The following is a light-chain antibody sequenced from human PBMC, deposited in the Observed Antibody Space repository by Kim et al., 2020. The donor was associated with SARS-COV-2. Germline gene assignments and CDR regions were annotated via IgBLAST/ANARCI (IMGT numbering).Light chain of an antibody. Sequence: SPGERATTHCRTSRSVSSSYLGWYQQKPGQAPRLLIDGASSRATGIADRFSGSGSGTEFTLTISSLESEDFAVYYCQQYNSSPGTFGGGTKVDIK. CDR2: GAS. J-gene: IGKJ4*02. CDR1: RSVSSSY. V-gene: IGKV3-20*01. CDR3: QQYNSSPGT.